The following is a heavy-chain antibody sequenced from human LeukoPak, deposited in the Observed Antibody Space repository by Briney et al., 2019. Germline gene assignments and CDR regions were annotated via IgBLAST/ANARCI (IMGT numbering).Heavy chain of an antibody. J-gene: IGHJ5*02. CDR1: GGSISSYY. V-gene: IGHV4-59*01. CDR2: IYYSGST. D-gene: IGHD2-2*01. CDR3: ARDDCSSTSCYFRWFDP. Sequence: PSETPSLTCTVSGGSISSYYWSWIRQPPGKGLEWIGYIYYSGSTNYNPSLKSRVTISVDTSKNQFSLKLSSVTAAETAVYYCARDDCSSTSCYFRWFDPWGQGTLVTVSS.